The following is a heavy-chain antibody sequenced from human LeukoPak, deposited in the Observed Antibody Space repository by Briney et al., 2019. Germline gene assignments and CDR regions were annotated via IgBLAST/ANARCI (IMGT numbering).Heavy chain of an antibody. CDR1: GDSVNSPYW. Sequence: SETLSLTCAVSGDSVNSPYWWTWVRQPPGKGLEWIGETYRIGSPNYNSSLEGRVTISMDRSKNQFSLLLNSVTAADTAIYYCTRHDYLTSGYNFWGQGALVTVSS. CDR2: TYRIGSP. J-gene: IGHJ4*02. V-gene: IGHV4/OR15-8*02. D-gene: IGHD5-24*01. CDR3: TRHDYLTSGYNF.